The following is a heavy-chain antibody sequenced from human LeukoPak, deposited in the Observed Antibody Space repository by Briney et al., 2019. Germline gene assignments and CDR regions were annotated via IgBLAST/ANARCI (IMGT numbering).Heavy chain of an antibody. D-gene: IGHD3-22*01. Sequence: SETLSLTCTVSGGSISSGGYYWSWIRQHPGKGLEWIGYIYHSGSTYYNPSLKSRVTISVDRSKNQFSLKLSSVTAADTAVYYCQSYYYDSTGAFDIWGQGTMVTVSS. CDR2: IYHSGST. V-gene: IGHV4-31*09. J-gene: IGHJ3*02. CDR1: GGSISSGGYY. CDR3: QSYYYDSTGAFDI.